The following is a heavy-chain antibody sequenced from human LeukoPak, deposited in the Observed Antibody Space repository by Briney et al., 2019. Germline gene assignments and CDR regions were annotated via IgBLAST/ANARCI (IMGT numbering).Heavy chain of an antibody. CDR2: ISYDGSNK. Sequence: RPGRSLRLSCAASGFTFSSYAMHWVRQAPGKGLEWVAVISYDGSNKYYADFVKGRFTISRDNSKNTLYLQMNSLRAEDTAVYYCARSFYGSGTGSFDYWGQGTLVTVSS. CDR1: GFTFSSYA. D-gene: IGHD3-10*01. CDR3: ARSFYGSGTGSFDY. J-gene: IGHJ4*02. V-gene: IGHV3-30*04.